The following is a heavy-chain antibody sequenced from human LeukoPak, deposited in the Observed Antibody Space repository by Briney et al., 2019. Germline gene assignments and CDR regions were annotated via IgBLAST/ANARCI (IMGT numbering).Heavy chain of an antibody. CDR2: INSDGTST. CDR1: GFTFSRYW. V-gene: IGHV3-74*01. D-gene: IGHD3-22*01. J-gene: IGHJ4*02. Sequence: GGSLRLSCAASGFTFSRYWMNWVRQVPGKGLVWVSRINSDGTSTINADSVRGRFSISRDNAKNTLYLQMNSLRAEDTALYYCAKDTRRFYDSSGYYYWGQGTLVTVSS. CDR3: AKDTRRFYDSSGYYY.